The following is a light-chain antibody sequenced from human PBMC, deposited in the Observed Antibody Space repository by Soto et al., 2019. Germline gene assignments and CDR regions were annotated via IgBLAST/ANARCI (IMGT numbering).Light chain of an antibody. CDR2: KAS. CDR3: QHYNSSPEA. J-gene: IGKJ1*01. CDR1: QTIRSW. V-gene: IGKV1-5*03. Sequence: DIQMTQSPSTLSGSVGDMVTITCRASQTIRSWLDWYQQKTVQAPKLLIYKASTLKSGVPSRFRGSGSGTEFTLTISSLQTDDFATYYCQHYNSSPEAFGQGTQVDIK.